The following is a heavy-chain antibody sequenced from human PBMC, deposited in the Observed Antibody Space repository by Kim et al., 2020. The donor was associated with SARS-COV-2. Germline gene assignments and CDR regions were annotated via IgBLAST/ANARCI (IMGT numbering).Heavy chain of an antibody. CDR1: GYSISSGYY. CDR2: IYHSGST. D-gene: IGHD4-17*01. V-gene: IGHV4-38-2*02. CDR3: ARANDYGDYPDFDY. J-gene: IGHJ4*02. Sequence: SETLSLTCTVSGYSISSGYYWGWIRQPPGKGLEWIGSIYHSGSTYYNPSLKSRVTISVDTSKNQXSLKLSSVTAADTAVYYRARANDYGDYPDFDYWGQG.